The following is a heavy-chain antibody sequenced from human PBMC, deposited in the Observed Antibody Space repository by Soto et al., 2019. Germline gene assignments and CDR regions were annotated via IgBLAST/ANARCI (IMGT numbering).Heavy chain of an antibody. J-gene: IGHJ6*02. V-gene: IGHV3-30*18. CDR1: GFTFSSYG. CDR2: ISYDGSNK. CDR3: AKDEYYYGMDV. Sequence: VGSLRLSCAASGFTFSSYGMHWVRQAPGKGLEWVAVISYDGSNKYYADSVKGRFTISRDNSKNTLYLQMNSLRAEDTAVYYCAKDEYYYGMDVWGQGTTVTVSS.